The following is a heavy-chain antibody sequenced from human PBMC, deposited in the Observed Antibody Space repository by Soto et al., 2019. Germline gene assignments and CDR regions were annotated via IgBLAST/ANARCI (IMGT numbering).Heavy chain of an antibody. Sequence: SGPTLVNPTQTLTLPCTFSGFSLSTTGEGVGWIRQPPGKALEWLAVIYWNDDKSYSPSLKSRLTISKDTSKKQVVLKMMNMAPVDTGTYYCAQVDDVAALFAYWGQGTLVTVSS. CDR2: IYWNDDK. V-gene: IGHV2-5*01. D-gene: IGHD6-6*01. CDR3: AQVDDVAALFAY. CDR1: GFSLSTTGEG. J-gene: IGHJ4*02.